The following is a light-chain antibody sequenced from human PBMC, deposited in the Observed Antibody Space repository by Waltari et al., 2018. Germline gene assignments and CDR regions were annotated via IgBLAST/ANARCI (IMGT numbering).Light chain of an antibody. J-gene: IGLJ6*01. CDR2: EVS. V-gene: IGLV2-23*02. CDR1: SSDVGIYDL. Sequence: QSALTQPASVSGSPGQSITISCTGTSSDVGIYDLVSWYQQHPGKAPKLMISEVSKRPSGVSNRFSGSKSGNTASLTISGLRAEDEADYYCYSYASSSTFVFGSGTKVTVL. CDR3: YSYASSSTFV.